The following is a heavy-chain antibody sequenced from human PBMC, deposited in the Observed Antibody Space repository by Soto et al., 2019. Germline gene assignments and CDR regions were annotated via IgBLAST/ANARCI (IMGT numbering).Heavy chain of an antibody. CDR2: IKSKTDGGTT. Sequence: GGSLRLSCAASGFTFSNAWMSWVRQAPGKGLEWVGRIKSKTDGGTTDYAAPVKGRFTISRDDSKNTLYLQMNSLKTEDTAVYYCTTGPFVSASPGVYYYYYYMDVWGKGTTVTVSS. V-gene: IGHV3-15*01. J-gene: IGHJ6*03. D-gene: IGHD2-15*01. CDR3: TTGPFVSASPGVYYYYYYMDV. CDR1: GFTFSNAW.